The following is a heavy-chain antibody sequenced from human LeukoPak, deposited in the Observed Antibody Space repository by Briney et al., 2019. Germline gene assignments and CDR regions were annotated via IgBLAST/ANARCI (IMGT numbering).Heavy chain of an antibody. D-gene: IGHD5-24*01. Sequence: PGGSLRLSCAASGFTFSSYGMHWVRQAPGKGLEWVAFIRYDGSNKYYADSVKGRFTISRDNSKNTLYLQMNSLRAEDTAVYYCAKADGMRVFSYFDYWGQGTLVTVSS. J-gene: IGHJ4*02. CDR1: GFTFSSYG. CDR2: IRYDGSNK. V-gene: IGHV3-30*02. CDR3: AKADGMRVFSYFDY.